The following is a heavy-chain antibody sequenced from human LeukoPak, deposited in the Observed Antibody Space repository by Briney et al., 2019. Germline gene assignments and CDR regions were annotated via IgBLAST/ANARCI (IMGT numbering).Heavy chain of an antibody. CDR1: GGSISSYY. CDR3: ARQQMVRGVIIYYFDY. CDR2: IYTSGST. Sequence: SETLSLTCTVSGGSISSYYWSWIRQPAGKGLEWIGRIYTSGSTNYNPSLKSRVTMSVDTSKNQFSLKLSSVTAADTAVYYCARQQMVRGVIIYYFDYWGQGTLVTVSS. V-gene: IGHV4-4*07. J-gene: IGHJ4*02. D-gene: IGHD3-10*01.